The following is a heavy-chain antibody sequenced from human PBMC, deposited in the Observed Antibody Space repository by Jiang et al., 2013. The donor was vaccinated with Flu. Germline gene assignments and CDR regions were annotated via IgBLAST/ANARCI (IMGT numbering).Heavy chain of an antibody. Sequence: LLKPSETLSLTCAVYGGSFSGYYWSWIRQPPGKGLEWIGEINHSGSTTYNPSLKSRVTISVDTSKKQFSLKLSSVTAADTAVYYCARVLEGYDYGPNWFDPWGQGTLVTVSS. CDR1: GGSFSGYY. J-gene: IGHJ5*02. D-gene: IGHD5-18*01. CDR2: INHSGST. V-gene: IGHV4-34*01. CDR3: ARVLEGYDYGPNWFDP.